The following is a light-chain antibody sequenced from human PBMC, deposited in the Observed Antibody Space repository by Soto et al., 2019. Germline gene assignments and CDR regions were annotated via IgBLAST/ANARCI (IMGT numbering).Light chain of an antibody. Sequence: QSVLTQPPSASGTPGQRVTISCSGSSSNIGSNTVNWYQQLPGTAPKLVIYSNNQRPSGVPDRFSGSKSGTSASLAISGLQSEDEADYYCVAWDDSLNGHVVFGGGT. J-gene: IGLJ2*01. V-gene: IGLV1-44*01. CDR3: VAWDDSLNGHVV. CDR1: SSNIGSNT. CDR2: SNN.